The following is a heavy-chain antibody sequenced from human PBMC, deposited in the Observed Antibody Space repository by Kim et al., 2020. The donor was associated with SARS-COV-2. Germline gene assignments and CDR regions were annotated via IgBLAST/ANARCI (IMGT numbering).Heavy chain of an antibody. V-gene: IGHV3-23*01. CDR1: GFIFNTYA. D-gene: IGHD3-16*02. J-gene: IGHJ4*02. Sequence: GGSLRLSCAASGFIFNTYAMTWVRQAPGKGLEWISGISGNGRTTHYADSVKGRLTISRDNSEKTLYLQMNSLRGDDTAVYYCAKSDYDYVWGTYRLIKDWGQGTLVTVSS. CDR2: ISGNGRTT. CDR3: AKSDYDYVWGTYRLIKD.